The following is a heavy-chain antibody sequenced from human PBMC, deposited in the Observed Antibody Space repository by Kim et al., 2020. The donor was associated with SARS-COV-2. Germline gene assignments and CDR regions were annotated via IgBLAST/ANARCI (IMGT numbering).Heavy chain of an antibody. J-gene: IGHJ4*02. Sequence: HNPSLQSRVTISVDTSKNQFSLKLSSVTAADTAVYYCARGHLWVAAPDYWGQGTLVTVSS. D-gene: IGHD6-6*01. CDR3: ARGHLWVAAPDY. V-gene: IGHV4-34*01.